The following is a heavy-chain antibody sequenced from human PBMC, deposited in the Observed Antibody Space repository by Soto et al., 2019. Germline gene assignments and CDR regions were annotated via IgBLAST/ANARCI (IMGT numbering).Heavy chain of an antibody. CDR1: GYTFTSYD. D-gene: IGHD3-3*01. CDR2: MNPNSGNT. J-gene: IGHJ4*02. Sequence: ASVKVSCKASGYTFTSYDINWVRQATGQGLEWMGWMNPNSGNTGYAQKFQGRVTMTRNTSISTAYMELSSLRSEDTAVYYCARVTSYYDFWSGYPDAYYFDYWGQGTLVTVSS. V-gene: IGHV1-8*01. CDR3: ARVTSYYDFWSGYPDAYYFDY.